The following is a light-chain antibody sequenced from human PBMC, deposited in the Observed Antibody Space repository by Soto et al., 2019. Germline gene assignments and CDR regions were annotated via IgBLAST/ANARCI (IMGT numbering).Light chain of an antibody. V-gene: IGLV1-40*01. CDR2: GNR. Sequence: QSVLTQPPSVSGAPGERVTISCTGSSSNLGAGYDVHWYQQLPGAAPKLVIFGNRNRPSGVPERFSGSKSGTSASLAITGLQAEDEADYYCRAYDYSLTAPVFGGGTKLTVL. CDR3: RAYDYSLTAPV. J-gene: IGLJ3*02. CDR1: SSNLGAGYD.